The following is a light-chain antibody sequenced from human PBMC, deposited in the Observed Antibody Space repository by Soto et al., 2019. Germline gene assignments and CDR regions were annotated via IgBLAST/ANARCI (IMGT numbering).Light chain of an antibody. V-gene: IGLV2-11*01. Sequence: QSALTQPRSVSGSPGQSVTISCTGTSSDVGGYNSVSWYQQHPAKAPKLMIYDVNKRPSGVPDRFSGSKSGNTASLTISGLKADDEADYYCCSYAGSYIFVFGTGTKLTVL. CDR2: DVN. CDR1: SSDVGGYNS. CDR3: CSYAGSYIFV. J-gene: IGLJ1*01.